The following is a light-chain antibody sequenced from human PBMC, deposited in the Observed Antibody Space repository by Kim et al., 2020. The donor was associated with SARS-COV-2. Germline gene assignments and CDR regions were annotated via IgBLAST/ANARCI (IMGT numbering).Light chain of an antibody. CDR3: QSYDSSIPWV. J-gene: IGLJ3*02. CDR1: SGSIASNY. Sequence: KPVTISCTRSSGSIASNYVQWYQQRPGSSPTTVIYEDNQRPSGVPDRFSGSIDSSSNSASLTISGLKTEDEADYYCQSYDSSIPWVFGGGTQLTVL. V-gene: IGLV6-57*01. CDR2: EDN.